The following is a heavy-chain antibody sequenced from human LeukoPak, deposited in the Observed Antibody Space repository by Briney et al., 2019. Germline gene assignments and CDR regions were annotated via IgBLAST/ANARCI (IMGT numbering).Heavy chain of an antibody. D-gene: IGHD3-10*01. CDR2: IYHSGRT. CDR1: GGSISSSNW. J-gene: IGHJ4*02. Sequence: PSGTLSLTRAVSGGSISSSNWWIWVRQPPGKGLEWIGEIYHSGRTKYNPSLKSRVTISVDTSNNQFSLKLSSVTAADTAVYYCASNTYYSSGSYSDYWGQGTLVTVSS. V-gene: IGHV4-4*02. CDR3: ASNTYYSSGSYSDY.